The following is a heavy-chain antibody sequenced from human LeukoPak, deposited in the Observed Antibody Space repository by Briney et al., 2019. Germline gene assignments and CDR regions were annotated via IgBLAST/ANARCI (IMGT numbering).Heavy chain of an antibody. CDR2: IYYSGST. D-gene: IGHD2-21*02. CDR1: GGSISSYY. V-gene: IGHV4-59*01. Sequence: PSETLSLTCTVSGGSISSYYWSWIRQPPGKGLEWIGYIYYSGSTNYNPSLKSRVTFSVDTSKNQFSLKLISVTAADTAVYYCAGVKGVVTAILDYWGQGTLVTVSS. CDR3: AGVKGVVTAILDY. J-gene: IGHJ4*02.